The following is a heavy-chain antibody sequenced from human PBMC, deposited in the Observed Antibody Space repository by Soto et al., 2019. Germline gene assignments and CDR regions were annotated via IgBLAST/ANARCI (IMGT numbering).Heavy chain of an antibody. J-gene: IGHJ5*02. CDR1: GGSFSGYY. CDR3: ARDKPYGDYQP. D-gene: IGHD4-17*01. Sequence: SETLSLTCAVYGGSFSGYYWSWIRQPPGKGLEWIGEINHSGSTNYNPSLKSRVTISVDTSKNQFSLKLSSVTAADTAVYYCARDKPYGDYQPWGQGTLVTVSS. V-gene: IGHV4-34*01. CDR2: INHSGST.